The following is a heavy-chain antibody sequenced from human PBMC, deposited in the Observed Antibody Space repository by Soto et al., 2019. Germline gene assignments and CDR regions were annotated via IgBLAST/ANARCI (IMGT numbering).Heavy chain of an antibody. V-gene: IGHV3-30-3*01. Sequence: TGGSMRLSCAASGFTFSSYAMHWVRQAPGKGLEWVAVISYDGSNKYYADSVKGRFTISRDNSKNTLYLQMNSLRAEDTAVYYCARDVEYSSSSGYYYYYGMDVWGQGTTVTVSS. D-gene: IGHD6-6*01. CDR3: ARDVEYSSSSGYYYYYGMDV. CDR2: ISYDGSNK. CDR1: GFTFSSYA. J-gene: IGHJ6*02.